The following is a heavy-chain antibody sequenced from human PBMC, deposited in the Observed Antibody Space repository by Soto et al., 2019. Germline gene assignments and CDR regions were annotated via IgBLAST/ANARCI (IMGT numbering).Heavy chain of an antibody. V-gene: IGHV1-69*01. CDR2: IIPLFNTT. J-gene: IGHJ6*02. Sequence: QVQLVQSGAGVKQPGSSVKVSCKASGGTFRRFAISWVRQAPGQELEWMGGIIPLFNTTNYAQRFQGRVTVTADESTSTAYMELSSLTSEDTTVFYCARVSVDCSTTSCYTDSGMDVWGQGTTVIVSS. D-gene: IGHD2-2*02. CDR1: GGTFRRFA. CDR3: ARVSVDCSTTSCYTDSGMDV.